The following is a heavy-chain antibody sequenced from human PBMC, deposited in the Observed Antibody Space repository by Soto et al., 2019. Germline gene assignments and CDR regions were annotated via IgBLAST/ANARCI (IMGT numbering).Heavy chain of an antibody. CDR1: GGSISSYY. CDR3: ARLWFGESLVPDN. Sequence: SETLSLTCTVSGGSISSYYWSWIRQPPGKGLEWIGYIYYSGSTNYNPSLKSRVTISVDTSKNQFSLKLSSVTAADTAVYYCARLWFGESLVPDNWGQGTLVTVSS. V-gene: IGHV4-59*01. CDR2: IYYSGST. J-gene: IGHJ4*02. D-gene: IGHD3-10*01.